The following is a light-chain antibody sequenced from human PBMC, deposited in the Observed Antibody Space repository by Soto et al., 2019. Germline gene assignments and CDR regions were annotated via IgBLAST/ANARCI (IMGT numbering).Light chain of an antibody. CDR2: DVS. Sequence: VLTQSPATLSVSPGERATLSCRASQSVSSYLAWCQQKPGQAARLLIYDVSNRVTGMPAWLSGSGSGTDVTLTISTIEPHDFAVYYCHQRIRRLPVTFGQGTRLEIK. CDR3: HQRIRRLPVT. CDR1: QSVSSY. J-gene: IGKJ5*01. V-gene: IGKV3-11*01.